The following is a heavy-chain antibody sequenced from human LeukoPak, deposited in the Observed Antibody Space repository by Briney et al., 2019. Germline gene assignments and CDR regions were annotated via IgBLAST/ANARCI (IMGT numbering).Heavy chain of an antibody. V-gene: IGHV3-30*03. CDR3: ATIYSGSYLSPFDY. D-gene: IGHD1-26*01. CDR1: GFTFSGYG. J-gene: IGHJ4*02. CDR2: ISYDGSNK. Sequence: GRSLRLSCAASGFTFSGYGMHWVRQAPGKGLEWVAVISYDGSNKYYADSVKGRFTISRDNSKNTLYLQMNSLRAEDTAVYYCATIYSGSYLSPFDYWGQGTLVTVSS.